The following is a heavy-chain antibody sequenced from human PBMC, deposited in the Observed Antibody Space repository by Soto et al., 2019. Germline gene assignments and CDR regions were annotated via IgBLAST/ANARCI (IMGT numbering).Heavy chain of an antibody. Sequence: QVHLVESGGGVVQPGRSLRLSCAASGFTFTDYSMHWVRQAPGKGLEWVALISDDGNSKYYADSVRGRFTVSRDISKNTVFLQMNSLRPEDTSLYYCARDHFIDGDYWGLGTPVTVSS. CDR2: ISDDGNSK. V-gene: IGHV3-30-3*01. CDR1: GFTFTDYS. CDR3: ARDHFIDGDY. J-gene: IGHJ4*02. D-gene: IGHD3-3*02.